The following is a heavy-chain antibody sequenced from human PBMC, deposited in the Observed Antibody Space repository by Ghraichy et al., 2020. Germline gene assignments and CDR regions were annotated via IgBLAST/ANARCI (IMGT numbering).Heavy chain of an antibody. CDR3: AGIAAGTTTTEKVFSDYYFDY. J-gene: IGHJ4*02. CDR2: IYYSGST. V-gene: IGHV4-39*01. D-gene: IGHD6-13*01. Sequence: SETLSLTCTVSGGSISSSSYYWGWIRQPPGKGLEWIGSIYYSGSTYYNPSLKSRVTISVDTSKNQFSLKLSSVTAADTAVYYCAGIAAGTTTTEKVFSDYYFDYWGQGTLVTVSS. CDR1: GGSISSSSYY.